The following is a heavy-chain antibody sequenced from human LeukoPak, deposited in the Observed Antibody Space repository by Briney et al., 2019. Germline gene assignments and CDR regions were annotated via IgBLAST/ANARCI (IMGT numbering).Heavy chain of an antibody. CDR1: GYTFTSYY. Sequence: ASVKVSCKASGYTFTSYYMHWVRQAPGQGLEWMGIINPSGGSTSYAQKFQGRVTMTRDTSTSTVYMELSSLRSEDTAVYYCAREGGYCYDSSGYPDYWGQGTLVTVSS. CDR2: INPSGGST. J-gene: IGHJ4*02. CDR3: AREGGYCYDSSGYPDY. V-gene: IGHV1-46*01. D-gene: IGHD3-22*01.